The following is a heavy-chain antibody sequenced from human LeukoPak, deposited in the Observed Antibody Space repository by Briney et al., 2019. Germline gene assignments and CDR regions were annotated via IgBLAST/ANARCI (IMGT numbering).Heavy chain of an antibody. D-gene: IGHD5-12*01. V-gene: IGHV4-30-2*01. CDR3: AREGLGGYDYFDY. J-gene: IGHJ4*02. CDR1: GGSISSGGYS. Sequence: SETLSLTCAVSGGSISSGGYSWSWIRQPPGKGLEWIGYIYHSGSTYYNPSLKSRVTISVDRSKNQFSLKLSSVTAADTAVYYCAREGLGGYDYFDYWGQGTLVTVSS. CDR2: IYHSGST.